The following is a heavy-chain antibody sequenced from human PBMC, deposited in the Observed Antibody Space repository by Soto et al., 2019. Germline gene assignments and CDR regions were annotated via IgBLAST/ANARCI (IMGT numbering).Heavy chain of an antibody. D-gene: IGHD3-22*01. V-gene: IGHV4-39*01. Sequence: PSETLSLTCTVSGGSISSSSYYWGWIRQPPGKGLEWIGSIYYSGSTYYNPSLKSRVTISVDTSKNQFSLKLSSVTAADTAVYYCARYYYDSSGSDYWGQGTLVTVSS. CDR3: ARYYYDSSGSDY. J-gene: IGHJ4*02. CDR2: IYYSGST. CDR1: GGSISSSSYY.